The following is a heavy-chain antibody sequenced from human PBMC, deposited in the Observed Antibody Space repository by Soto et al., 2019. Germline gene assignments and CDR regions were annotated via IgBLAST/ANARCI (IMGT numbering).Heavy chain of an antibody. Sequence: QTGGSLRLSCETSGFTFSSYAMSWVRQAPGKGLEWVSAISGSGGSTYYADSVKGRFTISRDNSKNTLYLQMNSLRAEDTAVYYCAKDPTVGAMIVSAEYFQHWGQGTLVTVSS. CDR1: GFTFSSYA. V-gene: IGHV3-23*01. CDR2: ISGSGGST. J-gene: IGHJ1*01. CDR3: AKDPTVGAMIVSAEYFQH. D-gene: IGHD3-22*01.